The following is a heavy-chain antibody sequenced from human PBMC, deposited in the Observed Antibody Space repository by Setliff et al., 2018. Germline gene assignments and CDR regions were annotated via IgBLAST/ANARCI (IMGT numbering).Heavy chain of an antibody. V-gene: IGHV3-23*01. CDR3: AKSSGSSSATNLEY. Sequence: ETLSLTCSVSGFTFFSYTMNWVRQAPGKGLEWVSAITDDGDTTHYAGSVKGRLTIDRDNTNSKLYLQMNSLRVEDTALYYCAKSSGSSSATNLEYLGPGTLVTVSS. CDR1: GFTFFSYT. CDR2: ITDDGDTT. J-gene: IGHJ4*02. D-gene: IGHD3-10*01.